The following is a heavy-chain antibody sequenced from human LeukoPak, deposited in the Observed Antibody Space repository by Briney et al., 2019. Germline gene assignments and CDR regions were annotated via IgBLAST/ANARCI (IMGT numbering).Heavy chain of an antibody. CDR3: ARGSSSVFPAFDY. V-gene: IGHV3-48*04. CDR1: GFTFSSYS. Sequence: GGSLRLSCAASGFTFSSYSMNWVRQAPGKGLEWVSYISSSGSTIYYADSVKGRFTISRDNAKNSLYLQMNSLRAEDTAVYYCARGSSSVFPAFDYWGQGTLVTVSS. J-gene: IGHJ4*02. D-gene: IGHD2-15*01. CDR2: ISSSGSTI.